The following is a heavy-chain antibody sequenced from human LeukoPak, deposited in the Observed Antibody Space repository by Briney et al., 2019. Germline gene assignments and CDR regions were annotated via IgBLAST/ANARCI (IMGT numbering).Heavy chain of an antibody. Sequence: GGSLRLSCAASGFTFSSYGMSWVRQAPGKGLEWVSTISGGGDATHYADSVKGRFTISRDNSKNTLYLQMNSLRAEDTAVYYCAKVGGGPNTVTHPFGYYYMDVWGKGTTVAISS. CDR2: ISGGGDAT. V-gene: IGHV3-23*01. J-gene: IGHJ6*03. D-gene: IGHD4-17*01. CDR1: GFTFSSYG. CDR3: AKVGGGPNTVTHPFGYYYMDV.